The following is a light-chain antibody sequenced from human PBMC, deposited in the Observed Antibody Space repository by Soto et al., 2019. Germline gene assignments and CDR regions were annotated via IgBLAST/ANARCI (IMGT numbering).Light chain of an antibody. Sequence: QLVLTQSSSASASLGSSVKLTCALSTGHSSYSIAWHQQQPGKAPRYLMNLERSGSSNRGSGVPDRFSGSSSGADRYLTISNLQSEDEADYYCETWDTNTRVFGGGTQLTVL. CDR2: LERSGSS. V-gene: IGLV4-60*03. CDR1: TGHSSYS. J-gene: IGLJ3*02. CDR3: ETWDTNTRV.